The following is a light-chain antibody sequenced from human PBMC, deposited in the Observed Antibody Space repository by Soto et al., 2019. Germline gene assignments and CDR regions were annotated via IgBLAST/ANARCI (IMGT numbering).Light chain of an antibody. CDR2: LGS. CDR3: MQALQTPPT. V-gene: IGKV2-28*01. J-gene: IGKJ1*01. CDR1: QRLLHRDGYDY. Sequence: DLVMTQSPLSLPVTPGEPASISCRSSQRLLHRDGYDYLDWYLQKPGQSPQLLIYLGSNRASGVPDRFSGIGSGTDFTLKISRVEAEDVGVYYCMQALQTPPTFGQGTKVEIK.